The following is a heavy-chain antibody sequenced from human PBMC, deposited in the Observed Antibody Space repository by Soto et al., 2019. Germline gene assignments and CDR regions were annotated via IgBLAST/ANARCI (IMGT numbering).Heavy chain of an antibody. V-gene: IGHV1-3*01. Sequence: QVQLVQSGVEVQKPGASVKLSCKASGYTFTSYSMHWVRQAPGQSLEWLGWINPGNGDTRYPQKFQGRVTVTRDTSASTVYMELSSLNAEDTAVYYCARDRVGNDYWGQGTQVTVSS. CDR1: GYTFTSYS. CDR3: ARDRVGNDY. J-gene: IGHJ4*02. CDR2: INPGNGDT.